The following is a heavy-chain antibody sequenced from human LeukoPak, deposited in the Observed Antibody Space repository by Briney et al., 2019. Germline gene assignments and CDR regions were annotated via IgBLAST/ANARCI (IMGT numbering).Heavy chain of an antibody. CDR3: ACRDGYPSRFDP. CDR2: MNPNSGNT. CDR1: GYTFTSYD. V-gene: IGHV1-8*01. Sequence: ASVKVSCEASGYTFTSYDINWVRQATGQGLEWMGWMNPNSGNTGYAQKFQGRVTMTRNTSISTAYMELSSLRSEDTAVYYCACRDGYPSRFDPWGQGTLVTVSS. J-gene: IGHJ5*02. D-gene: IGHD5-24*01.